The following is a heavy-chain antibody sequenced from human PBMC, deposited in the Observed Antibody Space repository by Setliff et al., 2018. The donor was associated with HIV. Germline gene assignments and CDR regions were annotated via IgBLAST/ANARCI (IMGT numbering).Heavy chain of an antibody. V-gene: IGHV3-23*01. CDR2: IRGSGSGDTT. D-gene: IGHD6-13*01. CDR3: AREDSSWYGSLDY. Sequence: GESLKISCAASGFIFSSYAMTWVRQAPGKGLEWVSTIRGSGSGDTTHYADFVKGRFTISRDNFKNTVYLQMNSLRAEDMAIYYCAREDSSWYGSLDYWGQGTQVTVSS. CDR1: GFIFSSYA. J-gene: IGHJ4*02.